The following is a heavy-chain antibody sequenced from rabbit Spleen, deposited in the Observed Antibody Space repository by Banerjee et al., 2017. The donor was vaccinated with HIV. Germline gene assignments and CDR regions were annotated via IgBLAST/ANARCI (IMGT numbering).Heavy chain of an antibody. Sequence: QSLEESGGDLVKPGASLTLTCTASGVSLNDKDVMCWVRQAPGKGLEWIACINAVTGKAVYASWAKGRFTFSKSSSTTVTLQMTSLTGADTATYFCARDAGSGPYIDGYFNLWGPGTLVTVS. CDR2: INAVTGKA. V-gene: IGHV1S40*01. J-gene: IGHJ4*01. CDR1: GVSLNDKDV. D-gene: IGHD8-1*01. CDR3: ARDAGSGPYIDGYFNL.